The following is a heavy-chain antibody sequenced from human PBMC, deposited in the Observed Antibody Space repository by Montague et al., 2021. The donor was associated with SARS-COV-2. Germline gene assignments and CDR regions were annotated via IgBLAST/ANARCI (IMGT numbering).Heavy chain of an antibody. CDR1: GGSFSVYY. CDR2: INHSGTA. J-gene: IGHJ3*01. CDR3: AKAREVGRAARTLVAFDL. Sequence: SETLSLTCAVYGGSFSVYYWSWLRQSPRRGLEWIAVINHSGTANYNPSLKSRVSISVDTSKNQFTLKLTSVTAADTAMYYCAKAREVGRAARTLVAFDLWGQGTLVTVSS. D-gene: IGHD2-15*01. V-gene: IGHV4-34*01.